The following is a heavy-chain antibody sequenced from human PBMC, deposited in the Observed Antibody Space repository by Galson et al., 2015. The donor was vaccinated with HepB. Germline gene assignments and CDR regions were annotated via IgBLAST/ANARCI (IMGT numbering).Heavy chain of an antibody. J-gene: IGHJ4*02. CDR1: GFTFSTYS. D-gene: IGHD3-10*01. CDR2: ITGSSTTI. CDR3: ARVGYGYYSSDY. V-gene: IGHV3-48*04. Sequence: SLRLSCAASGFTFSTYSINWVRQAPGKGLEWVSYITGSSTTIHYADSVKGRFTNSSDNAKNSVYLQMNSLRAADTAVYYCARVGYGYYSSDYWGQGTLVTVSS.